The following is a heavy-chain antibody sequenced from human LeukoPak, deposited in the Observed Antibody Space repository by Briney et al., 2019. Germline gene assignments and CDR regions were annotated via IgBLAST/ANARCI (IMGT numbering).Heavy chain of an antibody. CDR1: GGTFRTYA. CDR3: ATGGDYRGAFDM. V-gene: IGHV1-69*11. Sequence: SVKVSCKASGGTFRTYAISWVRQAPGQGLEWMGRIIAILSQANYAQKFRGRVSITADESTTTAYLELSRLRSEDTAVYYCATGGDYRGAFDMWGQGTRVTVSS. J-gene: IGHJ3*02. D-gene: IGHD4-17*01. CDR2: IIAILSQA.